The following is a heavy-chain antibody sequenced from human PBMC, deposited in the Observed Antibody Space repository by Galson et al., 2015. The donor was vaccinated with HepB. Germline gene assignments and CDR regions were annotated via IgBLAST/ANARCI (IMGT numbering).Heavy chain of an antibody. CDR1: GFTFSSYA. D-gene: IGHD5-24*01. J-gene: IGHJ4*02. CDR3: AKRYWGDGYHFDH. V-gene: IGHV3-23*01. Sequence: SLRLSCAASGFTFSSYALTWVRQAPGKGLEWVSVIAGSDGSTYYADSVKGRFTISRDNSKNTLYLQMNSLRAEDAAVYYCAKRYWGDGYHFDHWGQGALVTVSS. CDR2: IAGSDGST.